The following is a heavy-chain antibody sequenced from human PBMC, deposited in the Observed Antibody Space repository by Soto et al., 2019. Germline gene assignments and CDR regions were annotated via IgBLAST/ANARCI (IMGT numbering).Heavy chain of an antibody. V-gene: IGHV3-48*03. J-gene: IGHJ4*02. CDR2: ISSSGSTI. D-gene: IGHD4-17*01. CDR3: ARKAIDGDYAFFDY. Sequence: EVQLVESGGGLVQPGGSLRLSCAASGFTFSSYEMNWVRQAPGKGLEWVSYISSSGSTIYYADSVKGRFTISRDNAKNSLYLKMNSLRAEDTAVYYCARKAIDGDYAFFDYWGQGTLVTVSS. CDR1: GFTFSSYE.